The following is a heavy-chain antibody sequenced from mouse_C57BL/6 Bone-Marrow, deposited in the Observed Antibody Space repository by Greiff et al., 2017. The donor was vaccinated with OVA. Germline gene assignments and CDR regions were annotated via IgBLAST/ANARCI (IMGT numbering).Heavy chain of an antibody. Sequence: EVKVEESGGGLVKPGGSLKLSCAASGFTFSDYGMHWVRQAPEKGLEWVAYISSGSSTIYYADTVKGRFTISRDNAKNTLFLQMTSLRSEDTAMYYCAGGLRPFAYWGQGTLVTVSA. CDR2: ISSGSSTI. CDR1: GFTFSDYG. CDR3: AGGLRPFAY. V-gene: IGHV5-17*01. D-gene: IGHD3-1*01. J-gene: IGHJ3*01.